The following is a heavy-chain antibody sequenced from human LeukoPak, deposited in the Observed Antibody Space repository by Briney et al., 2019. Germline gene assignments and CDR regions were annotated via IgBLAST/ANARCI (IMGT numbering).Heavy chain of an antibody. J-gene: IGHJ6*03. V-gene: IGHV5-51*01. CDR1: GYSFTSYW. CDR2: IYPGDSDT. CDR3: ARQGTHVNYYYYMDV. Sequence: GESLKISCKGSGYSFTSYWIGWVRQMPGKGLEWMGIIYPGDSDTRYSPSFQGQVTISADKSISTAYLQWSSLKASDTAMYYCARQGTHVNYYYYMDVWGKGTTVTVSS.